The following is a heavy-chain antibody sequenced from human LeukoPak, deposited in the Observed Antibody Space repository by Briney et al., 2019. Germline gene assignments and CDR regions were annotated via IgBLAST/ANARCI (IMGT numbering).Heavy chain of an antibody. J-gene: IGHJ4*02. CDR3: VRLGRWNGVSGGFAFDY. D-gene: IGHD1-1*01. CDR1: GFTFSSYW. V-gene: IGHV3-74*01. CDR2: INSDGSST. Sequence: GGSLRLSCAASGFTFSSYWMHWVRQAPGKGLVWVSRINSDGSSTSYADSVKGRFTISRDNAKNTLYLQMNSLRAEDTAVYYCVRLGRWNGVSGGFAFDYWGQGTLVTVSS.